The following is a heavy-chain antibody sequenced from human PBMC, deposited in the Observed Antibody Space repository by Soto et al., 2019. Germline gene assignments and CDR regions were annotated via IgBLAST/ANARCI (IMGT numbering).Heavy chain of an antibody. J-gene: IGHJ5*02. V-gene: IGHV4-59*01. CDR3: ARVPAFWSGYNWFDP. Sequence: PSGTLSLTCTVSGGSISSYYWSWIRQPPGKGLEWIGYIYYSGSTNYNPSLKSRVTISVDTSKNQFSLKLSSVTAADTAVYYCARVPAFWSGYNWFDPWGQGTLVTVSS. CDR1: GGSISSYY. D-gene: IGHD3-3*01. CDR2: IYYSGST.